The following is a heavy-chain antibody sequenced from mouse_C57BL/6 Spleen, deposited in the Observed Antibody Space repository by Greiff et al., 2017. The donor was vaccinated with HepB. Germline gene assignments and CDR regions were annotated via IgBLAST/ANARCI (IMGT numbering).Heavy chain of an antibody. D-gene: IGHD2-3*01. J-gene: IGHJ1*03. CDR3: ARLYDGYYGYFDV. CDR2: INPNNGGT. Sequence: EVHLVESGPELVKPGASVKIPCKASGYTFTDYNMDWVKQSHGKSLEWIGDINPNNGGTIYNQKFKGKATLTVDKSSSTAYMELRSLTSEDTAVYYCARLYDGYYGYFDVWGTGTTVTVSS. V-gene: IGHV1-18*01. CDR1: GYTFTDYN.